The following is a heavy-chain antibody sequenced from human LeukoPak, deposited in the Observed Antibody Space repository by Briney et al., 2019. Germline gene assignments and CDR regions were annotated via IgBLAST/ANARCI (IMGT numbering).Heavy chain of an antibody. CDR1: GFTFSSYA. V-gene: IGHV3-23*01. CDR3: AKVSFDGSGYLVRPRYYFDY. D-gene: IGHD3-22*01. J-gene: IGHJ4*02. Sequence: PGGSLRLSCAASGFTFSSYAMSWVRQAPGKGLEWVSAISGSGGSTYYADSVKGRFTISRDNSKNTLYLQMNSLRAEDTAVYYCAKVSFDGSGYLVRPRYYFDYWGQGTLVTVSS. CDR2: ISGSGGST.